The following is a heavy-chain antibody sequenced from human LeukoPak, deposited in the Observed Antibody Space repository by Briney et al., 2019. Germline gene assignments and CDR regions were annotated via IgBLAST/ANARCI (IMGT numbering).Heavy chain of an antibody. CDR2: IFYNGNT. Sequence: SETLSLTCTVSGGSIPDSTYYWAWIRQPPGKGLEWIATIFYNGNTHYNPSLKSRVTMSVDTVKNQFSLNLNSVTAADTAVYYCARQSSGYYYGWFDPWGQGTLVTVSS. CDR1: GGSIPDSTYY. CDR3: ARQSSGYYYGWFDP. D-gene: IGHD3-22*01. V-gene: IGHV4-39*01. J-gene: IGHJ5*02.